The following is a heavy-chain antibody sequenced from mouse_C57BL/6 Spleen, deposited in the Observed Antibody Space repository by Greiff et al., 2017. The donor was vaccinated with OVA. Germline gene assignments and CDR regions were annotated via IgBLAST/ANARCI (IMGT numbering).Heavy chain of an antibody. CDR2: ISSGSSTI. CDR3: AREGGNYDGFAY. V-gene: IGHV5-17*01. CDR1: GFTFSDYG. D-gene: IGHD2-1*01. Sequence: EVQVVESGGGLVKPGGSLKLSCAASGFTFSDYGMHWVRQAPEKGLEWVAYISSGSSTIYYADTVKGRFTISRDNAKNTLFLQMTSLRSEDTAMYYCAREGGNYDGFAYWGQGTLVTVSA. J-gene: IGHJ3*01.